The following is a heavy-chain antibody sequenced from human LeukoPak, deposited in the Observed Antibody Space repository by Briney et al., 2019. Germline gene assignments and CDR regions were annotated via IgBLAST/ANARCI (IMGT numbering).Heavy chain of an antibody. Sequence: GGSLRLSCVASGLNFDDSATHWVRQAPGKGLEWVSLISADGGSTFSADSVKGRFSISRDNSKNSLYLQMNSLRGEDTAMYYCAKESGKFDYWGQGTLVAVSS. J-gene: IGHJ4*02. CDR1: GLNFDDSA. V-gene: IGHV3-43*02. CDR3: AKESGKFDY. CDR2: ISADGGST.